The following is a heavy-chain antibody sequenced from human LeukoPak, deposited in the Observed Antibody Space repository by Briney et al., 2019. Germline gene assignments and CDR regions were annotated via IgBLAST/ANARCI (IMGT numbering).Heavy chain of an antibody. Sequence: SETLSLTCTVSGGSISSYYWSWIRQPPGKGLEWIGYIYYSGSTNYNPSLKSRVTISVDTSKNQFSLKLSSVTAADTAVYYCARDRIQLWLGNWFDPWGQGTLVTVSS. V-gene: IGHV4-59*01. D-gene: IGHD5-18*01. CDR1: GGSISSYY. CDR3: ARDRIQLWLGNWFDP. J-gene: IGHJ5*02. CDR2: IYYSGST.